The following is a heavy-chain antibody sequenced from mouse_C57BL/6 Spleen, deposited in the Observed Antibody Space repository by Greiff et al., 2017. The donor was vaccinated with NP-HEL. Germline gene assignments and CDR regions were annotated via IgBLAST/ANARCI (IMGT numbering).Heavy chain of an antibody. CDR1: GYTFTSYW. CDR2: INPSNGGT. D-gene: IGHD2-3*01. Sequence: QVQLKQPGTELVKPGASVKLSCTASGYTFTSYWMHWVKQRPGQGLEWIGNINPSNGGTNYNEKFKSKATLTVDKSSSTAYMQLSSLTSEDSAVYYCARFRDGYYGAMDYWGQGTSVTVSS. V-gene: IGHV1-53*01. J-gene: IGHJ4*01. CDR3: ARFRDGYYGAMDY.